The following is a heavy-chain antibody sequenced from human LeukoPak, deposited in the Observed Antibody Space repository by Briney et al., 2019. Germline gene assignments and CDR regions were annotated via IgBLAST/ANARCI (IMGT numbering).Heavy chain of an antibody. CDR1: GGSFSGYY. J-gene: IGHJ5*02. D-gene: IGHD2-15*01. CDR2: INHSGST. CDR3: ATLGYCSGGSCYNNWFDP. Sequence: PSETLSLTCAVYGGSFSGYYWSWIRQPPGKGLEWIGEINHSGSTNYNPSLKSRVTISVDTSKNQFSLKLSSVTAADAAVNHCATLGYCSGGSCYNNWFDPWGQGNLVTVSS. V-gene: IGHV4-34*01.